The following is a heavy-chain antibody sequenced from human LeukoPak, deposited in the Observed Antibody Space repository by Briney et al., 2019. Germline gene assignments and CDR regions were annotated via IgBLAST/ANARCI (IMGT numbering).Heavy chain of an antibody. CDR2: ITSSSSHI. V-gene: IGHV3-21*01. CDR3: ATFRTSTTSGSDY. J-gene: IGHJ4*02. CDR1: GFTFSNYA. Sequence: GGSLRLSCAASGFTFSNYAMSWVRQAPGKGLEWVSSITSSSSHIYYADSVKGRFTISRDNAKNSLYLHLNSLRAEDTGVYYCATFRTSTTSGSDYWDQGTLVTVSS. D-gene: IGHD2-2*01.